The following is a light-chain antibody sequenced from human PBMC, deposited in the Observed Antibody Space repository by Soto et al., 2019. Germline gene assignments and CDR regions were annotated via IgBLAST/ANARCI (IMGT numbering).Light chain of an antibody. Sequence: QSVLTQPASVSGAPGQSITISCTGTSNDVGGYKYVSWYQQRPGTAPKLIMFEVNNRPSGVSDRFSGSRSANTASLTISGLQAQDEADYYCSSYTTSSTRVFGGGTKLTVL. CDR2: EVN. V-gene: IGLV2-14*03. J-gene: IGLJ2*01. CDR1: SNDVGGYKY. CDR3: SSYTTSSTRV.